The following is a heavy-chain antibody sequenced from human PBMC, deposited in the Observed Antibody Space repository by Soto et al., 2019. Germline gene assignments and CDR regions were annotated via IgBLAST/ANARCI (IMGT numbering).Heavy chain of an antibody. CDR3: AKSPNFYCSSYHCYRYYFDY. V-gene: IGHV3-30*18. CDR1: GFTFNTFG. Sequence: LRLSCAASGFTFNTFGMHWVRQAPGKGLEWVAVISYDGSDKYYSDSVRGRFTISRDNSMNTLYLQMNSLRTEDTAVYYCAKSPNFYCSSYHCYRYYFDYWGQGTLVTVSS. CDR2: ISYDGSDK. J-gene: IGHJ4*02. D-gene: IGHD2-2*01.